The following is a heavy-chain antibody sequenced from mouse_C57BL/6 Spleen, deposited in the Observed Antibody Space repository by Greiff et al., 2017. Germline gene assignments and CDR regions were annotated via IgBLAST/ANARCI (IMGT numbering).Heavy chain of an antibody. CDR2: ISSGSSTI. J-gene: IGHJ3*01. CDR1: GFTFSDYG. V-gene: IGHV5-17*01. CDR3: ARSYYGTLFAY. Sequence: DVKLVESGGGLVKPGGSLKLSCAASGFTFSDYGMHWVRQAPEKGLEWVAYISSGSSTIYYADTVKGRFTISRDNAKNTRFLQVTSLRSEDTAMYYCARSYYGTLFAYWGQGTLVTVSA. D-gene: IGHD1-1*01.